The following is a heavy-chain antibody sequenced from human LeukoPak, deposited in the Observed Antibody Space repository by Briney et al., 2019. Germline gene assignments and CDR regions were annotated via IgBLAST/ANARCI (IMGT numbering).Heavy chain of an antibody. D-gene: IGHD3-16*01. CDR2: IYYSGST. CDR1: SGSISSSSYY. V-gene: IGHV4-39*07. CDR3: AREDLWGSSNAFDI. J-gene: IGHJ3*02. Sequence: SETLSLTCTVSSGSISSSSYYWGWIRQPPGKGLEWIGSIYYSGSTYYNPSLKSRVTISVDTSKNQFSLKLSSVTAADTAVYYCAREDLWGSSNAFDIWGQGTMVTVSS.